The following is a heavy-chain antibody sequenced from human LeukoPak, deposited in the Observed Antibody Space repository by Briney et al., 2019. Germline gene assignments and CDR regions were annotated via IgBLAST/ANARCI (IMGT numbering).Heavy chain of an antibody. CDR1: GGPISSSSYY. V-gene: IGHV4-39*01. D-gene: IGHD5-18*01. CDR2: IYYSGST. CDR3: ACVDTAMVGFDY. Sequence: SETLSLTCTVSGGPISSSSYYWGWIRQPPGKGLEWIGSIYYSGSTYYDPSLKSRVTISVDTSKNQFSLKLSSVTAADTAVYYCACVDTAMVGFDYWGQGTLVTVSS. J-gene: IGHJ4*02.